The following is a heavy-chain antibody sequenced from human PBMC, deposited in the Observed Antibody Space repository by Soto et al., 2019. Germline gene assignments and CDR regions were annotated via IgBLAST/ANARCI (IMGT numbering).Heavy chain of an antibody. Sequence: ASVKVSCKASGYTFTSYGISWVRQAPGQGLEWMGWISAYNGNTNYAQKLQGRVTMTRDTSTSTAYMELRSLRSDDTAVYYCARGLYGDYDAPNGYWGQGTLVTVSS. D-gene: IGHD4-17*01. V-gene: IGHV1-18*04. CDR1: GYTFTSYG. CDR3: ARGLYGDYDAPNGY. CDR2: ISAYNGNT. J-gene: IGHJ4*02.